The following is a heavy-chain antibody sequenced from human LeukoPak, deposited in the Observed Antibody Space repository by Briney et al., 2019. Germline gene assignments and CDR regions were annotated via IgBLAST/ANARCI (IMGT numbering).Heavy chain of an antibody. CDR3: VTYYYGSSAPKRNY. D-gene: IGHD3-22*01. J-gene: IGHJ4*02. CDR1: GGSISSSSYY. CDR2: IYYSGST. V-gene: IGHV4-39*01. Sequence: PSETLSLTCTVSGGSISSSSYYWGWTRQPPGKGLEWIGSIYYSGSTYYNPSLKSRVTISVDTSKNQFSLKLSSVTAADTAVYYCVTYYYGSSAPKRNYWGQGILVTVSS.